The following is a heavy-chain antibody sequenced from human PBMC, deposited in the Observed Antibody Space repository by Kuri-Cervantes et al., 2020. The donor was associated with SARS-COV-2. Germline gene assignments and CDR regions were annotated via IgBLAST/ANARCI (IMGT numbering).Heavy chain of an antibody. CDR2: ISGSGGSP. CDR3: AKDSEARGGYSSSWYGVPCYFDY. Sequence: LSLTCAASGFTFSSYAMSWVRQAPGKGLEWVSAISGSGGSPYYAEPVKGRFTISRDNSKNTLYLQMNSLRAEDTAVNYCAKDSEARGGYSSSWYGVPCYFDYWGQGTLVTVSS. CDR1: GFTFSSYA. V-gene: IGHV3-23*01. J-gene: IGHJ4*02. D-gene: IGHD6-13*01.